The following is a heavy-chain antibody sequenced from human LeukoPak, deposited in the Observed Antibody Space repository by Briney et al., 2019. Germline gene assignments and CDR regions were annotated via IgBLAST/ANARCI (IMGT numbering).Heavy chain of an antibody. CDR1: GYTFTGYY. CDR2: INPNSGGT. Sequence: ASVKVSCTASGYTFTGYYMHWVRQAPGQGLEWMGWINPNSGGTNYAQKFQGRVTMTRDTSISTAYMELSRLRSDDTAVYYCAREVKSGWYHRIDYWGQGTLVTVSS. CDR3: AREVKSGWYHRIDY. J-gene: IGHJ4*02. D-gene: IGHD6-19*01. V-gene: IGHV1-2*02.